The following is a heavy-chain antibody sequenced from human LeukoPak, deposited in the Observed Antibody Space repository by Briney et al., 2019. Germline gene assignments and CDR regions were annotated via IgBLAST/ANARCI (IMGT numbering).Heavy chain of an antibody. CDR2: IYPADSDT. CDR1: GYSFTSYW. Sequence: GESLKISCKGSGYSFTSYWIAWVRQMPGKGLEWMGIIYPADSDTRYSPSFQGQVAISVDESIRTAYLQCSSLKASDSAIYYCASHFHRSNWFSFDYWGQGTLVTVSS. D-gene: IGHD6-13*01. CDR3: ASHFHRSNWFSFDY. J-gene: IGHJ4*02. V-gene: IGHV5-51*01.